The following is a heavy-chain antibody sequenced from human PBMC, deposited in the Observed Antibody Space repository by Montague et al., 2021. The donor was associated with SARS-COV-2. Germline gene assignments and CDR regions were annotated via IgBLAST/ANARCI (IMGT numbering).Heavy chain of an antibody. CDR2: ISSKAHGGTT. Sequence: SLRLSCAASGFTFGDYAMRWVRQAPGTGLEWAGFISSKAHGGTTEYAASVKGRFTISRDDSKSIAYLQMNSLKTEDTAVYYCTRVIVVVVAATSGYGMDVWGQGTTVTVSS. CDR3: TRVIVVVVAATSGYGMDV. V-gene: IGHV3-49*04. J-gene: IGHJ6*02. CDR1: GFTFGDYA. D-gene: IGHD2-15*01.